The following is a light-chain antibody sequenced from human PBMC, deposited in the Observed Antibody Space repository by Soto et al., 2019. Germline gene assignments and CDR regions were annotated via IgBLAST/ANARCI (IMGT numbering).Light chain of an antibody. CDR1: QSVGSS. CDR3: QKHRRLFS. V-gene: IGKV3-11*01. J-gene: IGKJ2*03. Sequence: IVLTQSPATLSLSPGERATLSCRASQSVGSSLAWYQQKPGQPPRLLIYDASNRATGIPAMFSGSGSGTDFTHTISGIAPEDFAFYYCQKHRRLFSLVQGTKLDI. CDR2: DAS.